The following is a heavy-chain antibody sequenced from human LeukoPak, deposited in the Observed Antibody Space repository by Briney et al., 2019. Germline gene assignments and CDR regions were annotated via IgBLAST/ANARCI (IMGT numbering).Heavy chain of an antibody. Sequence: SETLSLTCIVSGGSISSYYWSWIRQPPGKGLEWIGYIYYSGSTNYNPSLKSRVTISVDTSKNQFSLKLSSVTAADTAVYYCAREGRGMATIIDYWGQGTLVTVSS. D-gene: IGHD5-24*01. CDR1: GGSISSYY. CDR3: AREGRGMATIIDY. V-gene: IGHV4-59*01. J-gene: IGHJ4*02. CDR2: IYYSGST.